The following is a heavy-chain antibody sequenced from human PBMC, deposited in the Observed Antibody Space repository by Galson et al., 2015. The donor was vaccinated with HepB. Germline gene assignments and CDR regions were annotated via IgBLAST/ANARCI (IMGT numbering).Heavy chain of an antibody. CDR1: GFTFSSYG. CDR2: IRYDGSNE. CDR3: VKGGDYYGSGSYYPGSTNY. D-gene: IGHD3-10*01. V-gene: IGHV3-30*02. Sequence: SLRLSCAASGFTFSSYGMHWVRQAPGKGLEWVALIRYDGSNEYYPDSVKGRFTISRDNSKSTLYLQMNSLRAEDTAVYYCVKGGDYYGSGSYYPGSTNYWGQGTLVTVSS. J-gene: IGHJ4*02.